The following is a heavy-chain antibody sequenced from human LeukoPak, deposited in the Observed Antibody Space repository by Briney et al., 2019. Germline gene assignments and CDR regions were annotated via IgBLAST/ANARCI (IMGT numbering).Heavy chain of an antibody. J-gene: IGHJ4*02. CDR1: GFTFGNNY. CDR3: ARGQIVGVQGDF. Sequence: GGSLRLSCTVSGFTFGNNYMSWVRQAPGKGLEGVALMYSRGSSHYADSVRGRFTISRDSSKNTVYLQMNSLTAEDTAVYYCARGQIVGVQGDFWGQGTLVTVSS. V-gene: IGHV3-66*02. D-gene: IGHD1-26*01. CDR2: MYSRGSS.